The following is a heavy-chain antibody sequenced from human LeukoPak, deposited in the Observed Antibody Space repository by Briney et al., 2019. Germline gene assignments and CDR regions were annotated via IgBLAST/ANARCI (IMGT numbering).Heavy chain of an antibody. CDR1: GFTFSSYG. D-gene: IGHD3-10*01. V-gene: IGHV3-30*18. CDR3: AKPYYYGSRSYMDY. J-gene: IGHJ4*02. Sequence: GGSLRLSCAASGFTFSSYGMHWVRQAPGRGLEWGAVISYAGSNTYYAHSVKGRFTISRGNSKKMLYLQMNSLRAEDTAVYYCAKPYYYGSRSYMDYWGQGTLVTVSS. CDR2: ISYAGSNT.